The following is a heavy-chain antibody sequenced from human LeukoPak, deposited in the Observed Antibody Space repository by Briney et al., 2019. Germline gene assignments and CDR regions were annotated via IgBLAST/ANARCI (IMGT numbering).Heavy chain of an antibody. J-gene: IGHJ5*02. D-gene: IGHD5-18*01. CDR2: ISYDGSNK. CDR1: GFTFSSYA. Sequence: GGSLRLSCAASGFTFSSYAMHWVRQAPGKGLEWVAVISYDGSNKYYADSVKGRFTISRDNAKNSLYLQMNSLRAEDTAVYYCASTLPVDTAMVNWFDPWGQGTLVTVSS. V-gene: IGHV3-30-3*01. CDR3: ASTLPVDTAMVNWFDP.